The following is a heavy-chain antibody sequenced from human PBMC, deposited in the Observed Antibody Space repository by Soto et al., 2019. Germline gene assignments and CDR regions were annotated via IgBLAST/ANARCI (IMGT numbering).Heavy chain of an antibody. CDR3: ARDIYYGSGSLDY. CDR2: IRYDGSNK. J-gene: IGHJ4*02. D-gene: IGHD3-10*01. CDR1: GFTFSSYG. V-gene: IGHV3-33*01. Sequence: GGSLRLSCAASGFTFSSYGMHWVRQAPGKGLEWVAVIRYDGSNKYYADSVKGRFTISRDNSKNTLYLQMNSLRAEDTAVYYCARDIYYGSGSLDYWGQGTLVTVSS.